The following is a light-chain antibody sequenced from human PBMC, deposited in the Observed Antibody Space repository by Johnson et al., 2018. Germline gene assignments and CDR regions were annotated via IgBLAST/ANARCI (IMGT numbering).Light chain of an antibody. CDR2: ENN. CDR1: SSNIGNNY. V-gene: IGLV1-51*02. Sequence: QSVLTQPPSVSAAPGQKVTISCSGSSSNIGNNYVSWYQQLPGTAPKLLIYENNKRPSGIPDLFSGSKSGTSATLGITGLQTGAEADYYCGTWDSSLSAGNVFGTGTKVTVL. J-gene: IGLJ1*01. CDR3: GTWDSSLSAGNV.